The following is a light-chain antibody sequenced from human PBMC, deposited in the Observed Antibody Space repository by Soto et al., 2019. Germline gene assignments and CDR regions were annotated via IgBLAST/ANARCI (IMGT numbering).Light chain of an antibody. J-gene: IGKJ1*01. CDR2: WAS. CDR3: QLYCRPWT. V-gene: IGKV4-1*01. CDR1: QSVLYSSNNKNY. Sequence: DIVMTQSPDSLAVSLAERATINCKSSQSVLYSSNNKNYLAGYQQKPGQPPKLLIYWASTRESGVPDRLSGSGSGTDFTLTISSLQAEDVAVYYCQLYCRPWTFGQGTKVEIK.